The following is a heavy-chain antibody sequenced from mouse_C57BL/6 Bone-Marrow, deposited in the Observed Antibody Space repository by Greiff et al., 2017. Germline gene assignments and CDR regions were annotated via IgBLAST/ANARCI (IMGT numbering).Heavy chain of an antibody. CDR1: GYTFTSYW. Sequence: VKLVESGAELVRPGSSVKLSCKASGYTFTSYWMHWVKQRPIQGLEWIGNIDPSDSETHYNQKFKDKATLTVDKSSSTAYMQLSSLTSEDSAVYYCARPLTTVVAPFGYWGQGTTLTVSS. CDR3: ARPLTTVVAPFGY. V-gene: IGHV1-52*01. D-gene: IGHD1-1*01. J-gene: IGHJ2*01. CDR2: IDPSDSET.